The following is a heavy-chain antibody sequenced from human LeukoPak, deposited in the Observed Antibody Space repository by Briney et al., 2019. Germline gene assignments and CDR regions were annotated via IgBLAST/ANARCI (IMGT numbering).Heavy chain of an antibody. Sequence: GGSLRLSCAASGFTVSSNYMSWVRQAPGKGLEWVSVIYSGGSTYYADSVKGRFTISRDNSKNTLYLQMNGLRAEDTAGYYCARGVPTTRNAFDIWGQGTMVTVSS. CDR2: IYSGGST. V-gene: IGHV3-66*01. D-gene: IGHD4-11*01. J-gene: IGHJ3*02. CDR3: ARGVPTTRNAFDI. CDR1: GFTVSSNY.